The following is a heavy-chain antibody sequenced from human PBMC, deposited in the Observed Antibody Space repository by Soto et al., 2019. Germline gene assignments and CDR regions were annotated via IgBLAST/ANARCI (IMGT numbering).Heavy chain of an antibody. CDR3: ARLEHNFGPHDS. CDR1: GYSFSSYG. J-gene: IGHJ4*02. V-gene: IGHV1-18*01. Sequence: QVQLAQSGAEVKNPGASVTVSCKASGYSFSSYGISWVRQAPGQGLEWVGWISVHNGYTKYAAELQGRVTMTPDTSTSTAYMELRSLRSDDAAVYFCARLEHNFGPHDSWGQGTLVTVTA. D-gene: IGHD1-1*01. CDR2: ISVHNGYT.